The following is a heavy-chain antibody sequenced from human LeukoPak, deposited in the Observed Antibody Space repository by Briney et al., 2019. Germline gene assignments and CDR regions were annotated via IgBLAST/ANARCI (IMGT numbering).Heavy chain of an antibody. V-gene: IGHV1-69*04. D-gene: IGHD4-17*01. CDR2: IIPILGIA. Sequence: SVKVSCKASGGTFSSYAISWVRQAPAQGLEWMGRIIPILGIANYAQKFQGRVTITADKSTSTAYMELSSLRSEDTAVYYCARAGEAVTTNWFDPWGQGTLVTVSS. CDR3: ARAGEAVTTNWFDP. J-gene: IGHJ5*02. CDR1: GGTFSSYA.